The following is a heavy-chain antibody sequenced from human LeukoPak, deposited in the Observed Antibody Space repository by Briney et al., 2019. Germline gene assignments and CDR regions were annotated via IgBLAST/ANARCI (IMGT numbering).Heavy chain of an antibody. CDR1: GFTVSSNY. D-gene: IGHD2-2*01. J-gene: IGHJ4*02. V-gene: IGHV3-53*01. CDR2: IYSGGST. CDR3: ARGQGGLDADFDY. Sequence: PGGSLRLSCAASGFTVSSNYMSWVRQAPGKGLEWVSVIYSGGSTYYADSVKGRFTISRDNSKNTLYLQMNSLRAEDTAVYYCARGQGGLDADFDYWGQGTLVTVSS.